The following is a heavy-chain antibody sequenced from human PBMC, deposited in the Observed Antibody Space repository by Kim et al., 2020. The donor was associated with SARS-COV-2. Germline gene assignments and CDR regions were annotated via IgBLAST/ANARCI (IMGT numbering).Heavy chain of an antibody. V-gene: IGHV3-20*01. J-gene: IGHJ5*02. CDR1: GFTFDDYG. Sequence: GGSLRLSCAASGFTFDDYGMSWVRQAPGKGLEWVSGINWNGGSTGYADSVKGRFTISRDNAKNSLYLQMNSLRAEDTALYHCARAHYGSGNNNWFDPWGQGTLVTVSS. CDR3: ARAHYGSGNNNWFDP. D-gene: IGHD3-10*01. CDR2: INWNGGST.